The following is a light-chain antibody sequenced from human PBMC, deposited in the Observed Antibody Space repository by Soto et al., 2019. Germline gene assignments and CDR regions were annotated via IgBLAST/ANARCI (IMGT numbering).Light chain of an antibody. Sequence: DVQMTQSPSSLSASIGDRVSITCRASQDIQSSLAWYQKRPGKPPKLLIFTASRSEAGVPSRFRGSGSGTDFTQTITNLQPEDLATYYCQQYDNGPLTYGGGTEVE. J-gene: IGKJ4*01. CDR2: TAS. V-gene: IGKV1-27*01. CDR1: QDIQSS. CDR3: QQYDNGPLT.